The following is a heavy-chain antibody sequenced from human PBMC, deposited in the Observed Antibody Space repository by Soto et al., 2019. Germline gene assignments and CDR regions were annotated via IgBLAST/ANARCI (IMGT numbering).Heavy chain of an antibody. D-gene: IGHD2-21*02. CDR3: ARDLIGGNSNWFDP. CDR1: GYTFSSYD. Sequence: ASVKVSCKASGYTFSSYDITWVRQAAGRGLEWMGWVNPNSGDTDYAQKFQGRVTMTRDTSIRTAYMELRSLRSDDTAVYYCARDLIGGNSNWFDPWGQGTLVTVSS. J-gene: IGHJ5*02. V-gene: IGHV1-8*01. CDR2: VNPNSGDT.